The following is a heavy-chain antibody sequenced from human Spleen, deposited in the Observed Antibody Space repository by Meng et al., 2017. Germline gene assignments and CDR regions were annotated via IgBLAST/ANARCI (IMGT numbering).Heavy chain of an antibody. D-gene: IGHD4-11*01. Sequence: SETLSLTCVVSGGSFSDYYWSWIRQPPGKGLEWIGEINHSGSTNHNPSLESRATISVDTSQNNLSLKLSSVTAADSAVYYCARGPTTMAHDFDYWGQGTRVTVSS. CDR1: GGSFSDYY. V-gene: IGHV4-34*04. CDR2: INHSGST. J-gene: IGHJ4*02. CDR3: ARGPTTMAHDFDY.